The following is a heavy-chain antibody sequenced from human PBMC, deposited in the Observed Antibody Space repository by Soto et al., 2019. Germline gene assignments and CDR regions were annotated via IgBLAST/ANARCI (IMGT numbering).Heavy chain of an antibody. CDR1: GFTFDDYA. V-gene: IGHV3-9*01. D-gene: IGHD3-9*01. J-gene: IGHJ4*02. CDR2: ISWNSGSI. Sequence: SCAASGFTFDDYAMHWVRQAPGKGLEWVSGISWNSGSIGYADSVKGRFTISRDNAKNSLYLQMNSLRAEDTALYYCAKDKAGLVPFYFDYWGQGTLVTVSS. CDR3: AKDKAGLVPFYFDY.